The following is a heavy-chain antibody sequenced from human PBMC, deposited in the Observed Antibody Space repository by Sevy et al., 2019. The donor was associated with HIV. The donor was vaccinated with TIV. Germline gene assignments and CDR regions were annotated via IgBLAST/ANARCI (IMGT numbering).Heavy chain of an antibody. V-gene: IGHV4-59*01. J-gene: IGHJ4*02. D-gene: IGHD5-12*01. CDR3: ARGIVAYYFDY. CDR2: IYYSGLT. CDR1: GDSISNYY. Sequence: LRLSCTVSGDSISNYYWSWIRQPPGKGLEWIGYIYYSGLTNYNPSLKSRFTITVDTSKNQFSLKLSSVTAADTAVYYCARGIVAYYFDYWGQGTLVTVSS.